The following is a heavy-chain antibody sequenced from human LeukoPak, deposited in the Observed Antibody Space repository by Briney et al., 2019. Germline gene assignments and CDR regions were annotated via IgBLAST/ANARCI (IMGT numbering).Heavy chain of an antibody. CDR2: IYYSGST. V-gene: IGHV4-39*01. D-gene: IGHD1-26*01. CDR1: GGSITSGSYY. Sequence: PSETLSLTCTVSGGSITSGSYYWGWIRQYPRKGLEWIGNIYYSGSTYYNPSLKSRVTISVDTSKNQFSLKLSSVTAADTAVYYCARYAVEYSGTYFDSWGQGSLVTVSS. CDR3: ARYAVEYSGTYFDS. J-gene: IGHJ4*02.